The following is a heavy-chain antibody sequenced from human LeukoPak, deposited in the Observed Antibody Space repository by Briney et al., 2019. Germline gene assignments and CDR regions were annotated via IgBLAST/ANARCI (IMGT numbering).Heavy chain of an antibody. Sequence: ASVKVSCKASGGTFSSYAISRVRQAPGQGLEWMGGIIPIFGTANYAQKFQGRVTITADESTSTAYMELSSLRSEDTAVYYCAKNPGIAAAGAYNWFDPWGQGTLVTVSS. CDR3: AKNPGIAAAGAYNWFDP. V-gene: IGHV1-69*13. CDR1: GGTFSSYA. J-gene: IGHJ5*02. CDR2: IIPIFGTA. D-gene: IGHD6-13*01.